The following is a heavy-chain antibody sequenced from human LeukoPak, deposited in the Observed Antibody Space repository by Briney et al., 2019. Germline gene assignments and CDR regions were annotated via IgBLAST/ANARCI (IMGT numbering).Heavy chain of an antibody. Sequence: PSETLSLTCAVSGYSISSGYYWAWIRQPPGKGLEWIGTIYQSGGAYYNSSLKSRVTISIDTSKNQFSLKLSSVTAADTAVYYCASGGYYSVFDYWGQGTLVTVSP. D-gene: IGHD3-22*01. CDR2: IYQSGGA. CDR1: GYSISSGYY. CDR3: ASGGYYSVFDY. V-gene: IGHV4-38-2*01. J-gene: IGHJ4*02.